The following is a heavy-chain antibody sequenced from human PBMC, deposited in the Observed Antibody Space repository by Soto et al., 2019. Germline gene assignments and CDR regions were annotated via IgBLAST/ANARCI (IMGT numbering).Heavy chain of an antibody. CDR2: ISSGSTNI. Sequence: QVQLVESGGGLVKPGGSLRLSCAASGFTFSDFYMSWIRQAPGKGLEWISYISSGSTNIFYADSVKGRFTVSRDNAKNSVYLQMDSLRAEDTAVYYCARDRNAEGSDYWGQGTLVTVSA. CDR3: ARDRNAEGSDY. CDR1: GFTFSDFY. J-gene: IGHJ4*02. V-gene: IGHV3-11*01. D-gene: IGHD1-1*01.